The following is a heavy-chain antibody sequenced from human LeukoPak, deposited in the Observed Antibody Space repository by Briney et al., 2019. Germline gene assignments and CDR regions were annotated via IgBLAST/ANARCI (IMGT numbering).Heavy chain of an antibody. D-gene: IGHD3-9*01. CDR3: ARAGPDYDILTGYYPHYYYYYMDV. Sequence: RASVKVSCKTSGHIFTDYYIHWARQAPGQGLEWMGWIHPKSGGTNRAQTFQGRVTLTRDTSISTAYMELSRLRSDDTAIYYCARAGPDYDILTGYYPHYYYYYMDVWGKGTTVTVSS. J-gene: IGHJ6*03. V-gene: IGHV1-2*02. CDR2: IHPKSGGT. CDR1: GHIFTDYY.